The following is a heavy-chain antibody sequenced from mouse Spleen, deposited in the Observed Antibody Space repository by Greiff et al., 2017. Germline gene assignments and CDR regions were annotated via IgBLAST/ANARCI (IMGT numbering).Heavy chain of an antibody. D-gene: IGHD1-1*01. V-gene: IGHV1-50*01. Sequence: LQLQQPGAELVKPGASVKLSCKASGYTFTSYWMQWVKQRPGQGLEWIGEIDPSDSYTNYNQKFKGKATLTVDTSSSTAYMQLSSLTSEDSAVYYCARLLRSLYAMDYWGQGTSVTVSS. CDR3: ARLLRSLYAMDY. CDR2: IDPSDSYT. J-gene: IGHJ4*01. CDR1: GYTFTSYW.